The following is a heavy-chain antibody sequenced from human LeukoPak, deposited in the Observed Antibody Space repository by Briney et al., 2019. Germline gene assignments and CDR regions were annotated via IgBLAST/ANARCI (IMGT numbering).Heavy chain of an antibody. J-gene: IGHJ4*02. D-gene: IGHD3-10*01. V-gene: IGHV4-31*03. Sequence: SQTLSLTCTVSGGSISSGGYYWSWIRQHPGKGLEWIGYIYYSGSTYYNPSLKSRVTISIDTSKNQFSLKLSSVTAADTAVYYCARGYYGSGVGGYWGQGTLVTVSS. CDR2: IYYSGST. CDR1: GGSISSGGYY. CDR3: ARGYYGSGVGGY.